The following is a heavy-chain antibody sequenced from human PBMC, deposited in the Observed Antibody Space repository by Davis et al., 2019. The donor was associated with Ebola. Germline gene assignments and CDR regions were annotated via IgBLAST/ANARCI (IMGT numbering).Heavy chain of an antibody. V-gene: IGHV3-30-3*01. CDR2: ISYDGDNS. D-gene: IGHD3-3*01. CDR3: TRGSVRFLEWLSQNAFDI. Sequence: GGPLRLSCAASEFTFTTYVMHWVRQAPGKGLEWVAVISYDGDNSYYADSVKGRFTISRENSKNTLYLQMNSLRTEDTAVYYCTRGSVRFLEWLSQNAFDIWGQGTMVTVSS. J-gene: IGHJ3*02. CDR1: EFTFTTYV.